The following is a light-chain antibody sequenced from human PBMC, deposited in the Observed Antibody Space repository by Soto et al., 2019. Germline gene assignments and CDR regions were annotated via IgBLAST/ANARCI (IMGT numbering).Light chain of an antibody. CDR1: QSVPKSY. Sequence: EIVLTQSPDTLSLSPGERVTLSCRATQSVPKSYLAWFQQKPGQAPRLLIHGASYRATGTPDRFSGSGSGTDFTLTISRLEAEDFAVYYCQQYGATPGTSGQGTKLDIK. J-gene: IGKJ1*01. CDR3: QQYGATPGT. V-gene: IGKV3-20*01. CDR2: GAS.